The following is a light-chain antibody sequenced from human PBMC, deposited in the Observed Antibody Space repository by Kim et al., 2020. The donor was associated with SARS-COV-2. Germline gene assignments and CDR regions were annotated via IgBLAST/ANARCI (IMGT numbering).Light chain of an antibody. CDR2: GKN. V-gene: IGLV3-19*01. J-gene: IGLJ2*01. CDR3: NSRDSSGNPYVV. Sequence: SSELTQDPAVSVALGQTVRITCQGGSLRSYYASWYQQKPGQAPVLVIYGKNNRPSGIPDRFSGSSSGNTASLTITGAQAEDEADYYCNSRDSSGNPYVVFGGGTQLTVL. CDR1: SLRSYY.